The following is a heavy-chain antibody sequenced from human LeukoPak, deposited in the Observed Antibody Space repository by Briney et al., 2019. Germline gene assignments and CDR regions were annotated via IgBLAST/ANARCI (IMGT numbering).Heavy chain of an antibody. Sequence: PGGSLRLSCAASGFTFSSYEMNWVRQAPGKGLEWVSYISNSGSTIYYADSVKGRFTISRDNAKNSLYLQMNSLRAEDTAVYYCAALWDYYDSSGSVRNWFDPWGQGTLVTVSS. CDR2: ISNSGSTI. CDR1: GFTFSSYE. D-gene: IGHD3-22*01. J-gene: IGHJ5*02. CDR3: AALWDYYDSSGSVRNWFDP. V-gene: IGHV3-48*03.